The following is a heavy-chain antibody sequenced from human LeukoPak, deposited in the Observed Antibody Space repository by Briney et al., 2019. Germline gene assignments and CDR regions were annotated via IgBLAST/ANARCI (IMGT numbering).Heavy chain of an antibody. CDR2: IRVGGST. D-gene: IGHD7-27*01. V-gene: IGHV3-23*01. CDR3: AKGTGDTAYYFDF. CDR1: GFTFSSYA. Sequence: GGSLRLSCTTSGFTFSSYALSWVRQAPGKGLEWVSGIRVGGSTYYPDSVTGRFTISRDNSENTLYLQMSGLRAEDTAIYYCAKGTGDTAYYFDFWGQGVLVTVSS. J-gene: IGHJ4*02.